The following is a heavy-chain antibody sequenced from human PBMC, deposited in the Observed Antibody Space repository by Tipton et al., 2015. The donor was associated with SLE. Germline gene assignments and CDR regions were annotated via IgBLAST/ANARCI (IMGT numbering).Heavy chain of an antibody. CDR1: GFTVSSNY. Sequence: QLVQSGGGLIQPGGSLRLSCAASGFTVSSNYMSWVRQAPGKGLEWVSVIYSGGSTYYADSVKGRFTISRDNSKNTLYLQMNSLRAEDTAVYYGAVRGESLYYYYYYMDVWGKGTTVTVSS. CDR3: AVRGESLYYYYYYMDV. D-gene: IGHD3-16*01. CDR2: IYSGGST. J-gene: IGHJ6*03. V-gene: IGHV3-53*01.